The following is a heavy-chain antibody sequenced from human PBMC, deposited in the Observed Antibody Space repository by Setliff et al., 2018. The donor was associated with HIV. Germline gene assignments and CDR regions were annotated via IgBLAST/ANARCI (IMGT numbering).Heavy chain of an antibody. CDR1: GFIFSHYA. Sequence: GGSLRLSCAASGFIFSHYAMHWVRQAPGKGLEWVALIAYDGSYKYYVDSVKCRFTISRDASKNTLYLQMNSLRPEDTAMYYCAKVFRSSTMLLVGFDYWGLGTLVTVS. CDR3: AKVFRSSTMLLVGFDY. J-gene: IGHJ4*02. D-gene: IGHD3-22*01. CDR2: IAYDGSYK. V-gene: IGHV3-30*02.